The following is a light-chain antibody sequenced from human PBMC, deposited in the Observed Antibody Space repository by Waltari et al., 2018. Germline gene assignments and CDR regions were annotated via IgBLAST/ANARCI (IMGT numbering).Light chain of an antibody. CDR1: QTVLYSSNNKNY. Sequence: IVMTQSPDSLAVSLGERATINCKSSQTVLYSSNNKNYLAWYQQKPRQPPKLLIYWAPTRESGVPDRFSGSGSGTDFTLKISRVEAEDVGVYYCMQGLQTPHTFGQGTNLDIK. CDR3: MQGLQTPHT. CDR2: WAP. J-gene: IGKJ2*01. V-gene: IGKV4-1*01.